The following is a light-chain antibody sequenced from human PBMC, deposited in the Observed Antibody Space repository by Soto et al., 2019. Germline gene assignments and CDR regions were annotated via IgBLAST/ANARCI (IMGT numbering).Light chain of an antibody. Sequence: QSALTQPPSASGSPGQSVTISCTGVVAAYNYVSWYQQHPGKAPRLMIFEVTKRPSGVPDRFSGSKSGNTAYLTVSGLRPEDEADYYCSSYTGSDNVDFGGGTKLTVL. J-gene: IGLJ2*01. CDR3: SSYTGSDNVD. V-gene: IGLV2-8*01. CDR1: VVAAYNY. CDR2: EVT.